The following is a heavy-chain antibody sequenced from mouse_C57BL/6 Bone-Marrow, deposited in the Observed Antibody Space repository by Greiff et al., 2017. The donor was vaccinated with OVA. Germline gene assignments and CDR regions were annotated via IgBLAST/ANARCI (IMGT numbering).Heavy chain of an antibody. CDR1: GYTFTDYN. Sequence: VQLQQSGPELAKPGASVKIPCKASGYTFTDYNMDWVKQSHGKSLEWIGDINSNNGGTIYNQKFKGKATLTVDTSSSTAYMQLSSLTSEDSAVYYCARPYYYGSFAYWGQGTLVTVSA. CDR2: INSNNGGT. V-gene: IGHV1-18*01. CDR3: ARPYYYGSFAY. D-gene: IGHD1-1*01. J-gene: IGHJ3*01.